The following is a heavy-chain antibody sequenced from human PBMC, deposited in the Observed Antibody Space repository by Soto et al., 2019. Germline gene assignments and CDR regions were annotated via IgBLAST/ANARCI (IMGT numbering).Heavy chain of an antibody. D-gene: IGHD3-9*01. CDR1: GFTFSSYS. J-gene: IGHJ6*02. CDR2: ISSSSSTI. CDR3: ARESADYDILTGYYQYGMDV. V-gene: IGHV3-48*01. Sequence: GGSLRLSCAASGFTFSSYSMNWVRQAPGKGLEWVSYISSSSSTIYYADSVKGRFTISRGNAKNSLYLQMNSLRAEDTAVYYCARESADYDILTGYYQYGMDVWGQGTTVTVSS.